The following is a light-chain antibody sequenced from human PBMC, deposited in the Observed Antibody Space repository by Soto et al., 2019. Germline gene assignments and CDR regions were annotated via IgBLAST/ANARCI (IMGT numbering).Light chain of an antibody. CDR2: YDD. J-gene: IGLJ2*01. V-gene: IGLV1-36*01. CDR3: AAWDDSLNGPV. Sequence: QSVLTQPPSVSGAPRQRVTISCSGSNSNIGNNAENWYQQLPGKAPKLLIYYDDLLPSGVSDRFSGSKSGTSASLAISGLQSEDEAGYYCAAWDDSLNGPVFGGGTQLTVL. CDR1: NSNIGNNA.